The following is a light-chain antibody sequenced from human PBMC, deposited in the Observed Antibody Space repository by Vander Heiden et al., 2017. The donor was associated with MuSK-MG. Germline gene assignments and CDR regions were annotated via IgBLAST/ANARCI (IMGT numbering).Light chain of an antibody. V-gene: IGLV2-14*03. CDR3: DSYTGTTLPV. Sequence: QSALTQPASVSGSPGQSITISCTGTSSDIGGYNYVSWYQHHPGKAPILMRYYVTSRPSGVSTRFSGSKSGNTASPTTSGLQADDEADDYCDSYTGTTLPVVGGGTKLTVL. CDR1: SSDIGGYNY. J-gene: IGLJ3*02. CDR2: YVT.